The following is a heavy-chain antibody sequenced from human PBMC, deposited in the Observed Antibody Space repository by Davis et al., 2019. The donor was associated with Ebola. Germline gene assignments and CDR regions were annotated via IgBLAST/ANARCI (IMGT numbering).Heavy chain of an antibody. V-gene: IGHV5-10-1*01. Sequence: GESLKISCKGSGYSFTSYWISWVRQMPGKGLEWMGRIDPSDSYTNYSPSFQGHVTISADKSISTAYLQWSSLKASDTAMYYCARQRGITIFGVADAFDIWGQGTMVTVSS. J-gene: IGHJ3*02. CDR3: ARQRGITIFGVADAFDI. CDR2: IDPSDSYT. CDR1: GYSFTSYW. D-gene: IGHD3-3*01.